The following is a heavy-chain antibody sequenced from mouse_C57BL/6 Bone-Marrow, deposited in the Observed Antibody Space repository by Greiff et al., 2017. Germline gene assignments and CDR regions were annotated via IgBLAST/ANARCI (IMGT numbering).Heavy chain of an antibody. J-gene: IGHJ1*03. V-gene: IGHV14-4*01. D-gene: IGHD1-1*01. Sequence: VQLKESGAELVRPGASVKLSCTASGFNIKDDYMHWVKQRPEQGLEWIGWIDPENGDTEYASKFQGKATITADTSSNTAYLQLSSLTSEDTAVYYCTAFIYYYGSSYVRYFDVWGTGTTVTVSS. CDR1: GFNIKDDY. CDR2: IDPENGDT. CDR3: TAFIYYYGSSYVRYFDV.